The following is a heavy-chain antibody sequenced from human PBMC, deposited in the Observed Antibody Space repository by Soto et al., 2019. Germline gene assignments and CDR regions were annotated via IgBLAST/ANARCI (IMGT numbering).Heavy chain of an antibody. CDR1: GVSITSYY. CDR2: ISYSGNT. D-gene: IGHD6-19*01. J-gene: IGHJ4*02. V-gene: IGHV4-59*08. Sequence: SETLSLTCTVSGVSITSYYWSWIRQSPGKGLEWIGFISYSGNTNYNPSLKSRVIISRDTSRNEFSLRLTSVTAADTAVYYCATSSGPQSPIGDHWGQGTLVTAPQ. CDR3: ATSSGPQSPIGDH.